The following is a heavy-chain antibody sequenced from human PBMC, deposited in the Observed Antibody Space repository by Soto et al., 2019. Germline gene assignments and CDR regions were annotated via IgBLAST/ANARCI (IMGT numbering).Heavy chain of an antibody. J-gene: IGHJ4*02. CDR1: GGSISSGDYY. D-gene: IGHD5-18*01. CDR2: IYYSGST. V-gene: IGHV4-30-4*01. CDR3: ASLPVFYSYGYVGDY. Sequence: QVQLQESGPGLVKPSQTLSLTCTVSGGSISSGDYYWSWIRQPPGKGLEWIGYIYYSGSTYYNPSLKSRFTISVDTSKNQFSLKLSSVTAADTAVYYCASLPVFYSYGYVGDYWGQGTLVTVSS.